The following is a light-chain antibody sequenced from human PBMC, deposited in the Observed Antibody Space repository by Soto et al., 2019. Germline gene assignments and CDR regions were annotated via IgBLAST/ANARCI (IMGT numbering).Light chain of an antibody. V-gene: IGKV1-8*01. Sequence: AIRMTQSPSSLSASTGDRVSITCRASQGISSYLAWYQQKPGKAPKLLIYAASSLHSGVPSRFSGSGSGTDFTLTITSLQSDDFGVYYCQQYADWPTTFGQGTKVDIK. CDR1: QGISSY. CDR3: QQYADWPTT. CDR2: AAS. J-gene: IGKJ1*01.